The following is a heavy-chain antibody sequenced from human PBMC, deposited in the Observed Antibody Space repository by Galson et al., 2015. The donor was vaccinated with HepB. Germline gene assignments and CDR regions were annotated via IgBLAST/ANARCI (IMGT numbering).Heavy chain of an antibody. Sequence: QSGAEVKKPGEDLRISCKAPGYSFTSYWISWVRQMPGKGLEWMGRIDPSDSHTHYSPSFQGTVTISADKSTRTAYLQWSSLKASDTAMYYCATQGQSMIRVVIIDSYWGQGTLVTVSS. CDR1: GYSFTSYW. D-gene: IGHD3-10*01. CDR2: IDPSDSHT. CDR3: ATQGQSMIRVVIIDSY. V-gene: IGHV5-10-1*01. J-gene: IGHJ4*02.